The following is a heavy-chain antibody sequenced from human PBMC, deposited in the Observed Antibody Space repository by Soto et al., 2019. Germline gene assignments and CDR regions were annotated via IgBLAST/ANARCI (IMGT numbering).Heavy chain of an antibody. CDR1: GFTFSSYS. CDR3: ARDYDILTDHPHGWFDP. J-gene: IGHJ5*02. D-gene: IGHD3-9*01. Sequence: GESLKISCAASGFTFSSYSMNWVRQAPGKGLEWVSSISSSSSYIYYADSVKGRFTISRDNAKNSLYLQMNSLRAEDTAVYYCARDYDILTDHPHGWFDPWGQGTLVTVSS. CDR2: ISSSSSYI. V-gene: IGHV3-21*01.